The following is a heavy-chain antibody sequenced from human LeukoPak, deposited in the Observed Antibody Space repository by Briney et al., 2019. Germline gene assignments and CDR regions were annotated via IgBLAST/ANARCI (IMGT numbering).Heavy chain of an antibody. CDR2: IIPIFGTA. Sequence: ASVKVSCKASGGTFSSYAISWVRQAPGQGLEWMGGIIPIFGTANYAQKFQGRVTITADESTSTAYMKLSSLRSEDTAVYYCARAGGSGSYYPDYWGQGTLVTVSS. J-gene: IGHJ4*02. CDR1: GGTFSSYA. CDR3: ARAGGSGSYYPDY. D-gene: IGHD3-10*01. V-gene: IGHV1-69*01.